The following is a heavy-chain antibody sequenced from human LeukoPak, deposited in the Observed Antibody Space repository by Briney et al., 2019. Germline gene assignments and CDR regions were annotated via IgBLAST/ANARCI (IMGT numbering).Heavy chain of an antibody. Sequence: GGSLRLSCAASGFTFSTYNMNWVRQAPGKGLESVASITSGGTYTYYADSVKGRFTTSRDNAKISLSLQLSSLRAEDTAVYYCARGHYDILTASYKWTPDYWGQGIPVTVSS. J-gene: IGHJ4*02. CDR2: ITSGGTYT. V-gene: IGHV3-21*06. D-gene: IGHD3-9*01. CDR3: ARGHYDILTASYKWTPDY. CDR1: GFTFSTYN.